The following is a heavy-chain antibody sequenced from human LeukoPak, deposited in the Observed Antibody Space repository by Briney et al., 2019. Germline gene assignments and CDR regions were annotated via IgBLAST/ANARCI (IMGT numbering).Heavy chain of an antibody. CDR3: ANKGHYYDSSSDY. J-gene: IGHJ4*02. Sequence: GGTLRLSCAASGFTFSSYGMSWVRQAPGKGLESVSAISGSGGSTYYADSVKGRFTISRDNSKNTLYLQMNSLRAEDTAVYYCANKGHYYDSSSDYWGQGTLVTVSS. CDR2: ISGSGGST. D-gene: IGHD3-22*01. CDR1: GFTFSSYG. V-gene: IGHV3-23*01.